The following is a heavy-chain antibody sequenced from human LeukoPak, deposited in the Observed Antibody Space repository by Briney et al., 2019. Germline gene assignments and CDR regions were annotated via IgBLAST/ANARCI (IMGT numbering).Heavy chain of an antibody. Sequence: SETLSLTCTVSGGSISSYYWSWIRQPPGKGLEWIGYIYYSGSTNYNPSLKSRVTISVDTPKNQFSLKLSSVTAGVMAVDYCARDRHDCGDYVDAFDIWGQGTMVTVSS. CDR3: ARDRHDCGDYVDAFDI. CDR2: IYYSGST. D-gene: IGHD4-17*01. V-gene: IGHV4-59*01. CDR1: GGSISSYY. J-gene: IGHJ3*02.